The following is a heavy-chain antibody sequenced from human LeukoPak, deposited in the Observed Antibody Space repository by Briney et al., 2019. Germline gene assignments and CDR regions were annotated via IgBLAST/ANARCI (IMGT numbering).Heavy chain of an antibody. D-gene: IGHD1-26*01. CDR1: GGSISSSSYY. V-gene: IGHV4-39*01. Sequence: TSQTLSLTCTVSGGSISSSSYYWGWLRQPPGKGLEWIGSIYYSGSTYYNPSLKSRVTISVDTSKNQFSLKLSSVTAADTAVYYCARLYSGSYYLIDYWGQGTLVTVSS. J-gene: IGHJ4*02. CDR3: ARLYSGSYYLIDY. CDR2: IYYSGST.